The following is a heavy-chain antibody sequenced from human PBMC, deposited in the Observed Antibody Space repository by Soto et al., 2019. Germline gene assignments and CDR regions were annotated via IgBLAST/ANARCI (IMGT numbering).Heavy chain of an antibody. CDR3: SRPKLIAAAGSEYFDY. V-gene: IGHV1-46*01. CDR1: GYTFTSYY. CDR2: INPSGGST. J-gene: IGHJ4*02. D-gene: IGHD6-13*01. Sequence: ASVKVSCKASGYTFTSYYMHWVRQAPGQGLEWMGIINPSGGSTSYAQKFQGRVTMTRDTSTSTVYMELSSLRSEDTAVYYCSRPKLIAAAGSEYFDYWGQGTLVTVSS.